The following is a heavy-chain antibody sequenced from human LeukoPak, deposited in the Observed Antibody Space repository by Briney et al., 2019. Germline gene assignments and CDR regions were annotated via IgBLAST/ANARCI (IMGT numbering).Heavy chain of an antibody. J-gene: IGHJ4*02. CDR3: ARGKGAPSGYPRFYYFDY. V-gene: IGHV4-34*01. CDR2: INHSGST. D-gene: IGHD3-22*01. CDR1: GGSFSGYY. Sequence: SETLSLTCAVYGGSFSGYYWSWIRQPPGKGLEWIGEINHSGSTNYNPSLTSRVTISVDTSKNQFSLKLSSVTAADTAVYYCARGKGAPSGYPRFYYFDYWGQGTLVTVSS.